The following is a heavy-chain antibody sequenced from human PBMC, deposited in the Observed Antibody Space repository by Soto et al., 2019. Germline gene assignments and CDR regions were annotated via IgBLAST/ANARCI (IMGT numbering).Heavy chain of an antibody. CDR2: IYYSGST. Sequence: TLSVTCTVSGGSISSGGYYWSWIRQHPGKGLEWIGYIYYSGSTNYNPSLKSRVTISVDTPKNQFSLKLTSVTAADTAVYYCASRNYDLASYFGLDVWGQGTTVTVSS. CDR1: GGSISSGGYY. CDR3: ASRNYDLASYFGLDV. V-gene: IGHV4-31*03. D-gene: IGHD1-7*01. J-gene: IGHJ6*02.